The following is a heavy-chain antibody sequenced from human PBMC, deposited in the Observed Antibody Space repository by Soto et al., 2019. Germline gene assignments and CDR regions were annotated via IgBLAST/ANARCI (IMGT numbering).Heavy chain of an antibody. CDR1: VGTFSSYA. CDR3: ARDEIAVAGMRGSN. D-gene: IGHD6-19*01. CDR2: IIPIFGTA. Sequence: SVKVSCKDSVGTFSSYAISWVRQAPGQGLEWMGGIIPIFGTANYAQKFQGRVTITADESTSTAYMELSSLRSEDTAVYYCARDEIAVAGMRGSNWGQGTLVTVSS. J-gene: IGHJ4*02. V-gene: IGHV1-69*13.